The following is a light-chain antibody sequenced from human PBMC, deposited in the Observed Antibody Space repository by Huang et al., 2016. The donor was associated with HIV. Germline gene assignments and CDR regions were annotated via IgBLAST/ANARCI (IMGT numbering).Light chain of an antibody. CDR3: MQALQTPRT. CDR2: LNA. J-gene: IGKJ5*01. CDR1: QSLLHTNGYYY. V-gene: IGKV2-28*01. Sequence: IVMTQSPLSLPVTPGEPASISCRSSQSLLHTNGYYYVDWCLQKPGQSPQLLIYLNANRASGVPDRFSGGGSVIDFTLKISSVEAEDVGIYYCMQALQTPRTFGQGTRLEIK.